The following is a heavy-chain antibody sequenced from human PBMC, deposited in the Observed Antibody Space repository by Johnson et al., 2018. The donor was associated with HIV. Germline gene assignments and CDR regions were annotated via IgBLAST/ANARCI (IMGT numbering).Heavy chain of an antibody. V-gene: IGHV3-30*04. D-gene: IGHD1-26*01. CDR3: AREATDAYVGLVGATTLGIQPAAFDI. CDR1: GFSLSSYA. CDR2: ISYDGSNK. Sequence: QMQLVESGGGVVQPGRSLRLSCAASGFSLSSYAMHWVRQAPGKGLEWVAVISYDGSNKYYADSVKGRFTISRDNAKNSLYLQMNSLRAEDTAVYYCAREATDAYVGLVGATTLGIQPAAFDIWGQGTMVTVSS. J-gene: IGHJ3*02.